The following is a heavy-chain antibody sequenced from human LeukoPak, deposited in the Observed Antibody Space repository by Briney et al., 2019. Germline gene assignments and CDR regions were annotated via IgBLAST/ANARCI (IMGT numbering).Heavy chain of an antibody. Sequence: GGSLRLSCAASGFTFSSYEMNWVRQAPGKGLEWVSYISSSGSTIYYADSVKGRFTVSRDNAKNSLYLQMNSLRAEDTAVYYCARAPSYYDILTGWYYFDYWGQGTLVTVSS. CDR2: ISSSGSTI. CDR1: GFTFSSYE. D-gene: IGHD3-9*01. J-gene: IGHJ4*02. V-gene: IGHV3-48*03. CDR3: ARAPSYYDILTGWYYFDY.